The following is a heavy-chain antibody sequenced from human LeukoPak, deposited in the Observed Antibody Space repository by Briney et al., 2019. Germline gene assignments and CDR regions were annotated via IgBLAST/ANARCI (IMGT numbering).Heavy chain of an antibody. CDR1: GGSFSGYY. V-gene: IGHV4-34*01. Sequence: SETLSLTCAVYGGSFSGYYWSWIRQPPGKGLEWIGEINHRGSTNYNPSLKSRVAISVDTSTKQFSLKLSSVTAADTAVYYSARGRYCSGGSCYYAFDIWGQGTMVTVSS. CDR3: ARGRYCSGGSCYYAFDI. D-gene: IGHD2-15*01. J-gene: IGHJ3*02. CDR2: INHRGST.